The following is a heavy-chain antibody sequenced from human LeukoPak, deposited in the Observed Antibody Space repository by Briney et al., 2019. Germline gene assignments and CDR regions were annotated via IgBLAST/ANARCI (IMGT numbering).Heavy chain of an antibody. CDR3: AAAITAFDI. J-gene: IGHJ3*02. CDR2: ISYDGSNK. CDR1: GFTFSSYA. Sequence: GGSLRLSCAASGFTFSSYAMHWVRQAPGKGLERVAVISYDGSNKYYADSVKGRFTISRDNSKNTLYLQMNSLRAEDTAVYYCAAAITAFDIWGQGTMVTVSS. D-gene: IGHD2-2*02. V-gene: IGHV3-30-3*01.